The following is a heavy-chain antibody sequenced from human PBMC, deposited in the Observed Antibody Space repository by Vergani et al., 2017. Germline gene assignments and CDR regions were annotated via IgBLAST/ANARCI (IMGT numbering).Heavy chain of an antibody. CDR2: LYTTGTP. V-gene: IGHV4-61*02. J-gene: IGHJ4*02. D-gene: IGHD2-2*01. CDR1: GASISSGGYY. CDR3: ARGKGVYQLPFDY. Sequence: QVRLQESGPGLVKASQTLSLTCTVSGASISSGGYYWNWIRQTAGKGLEWMGRLYTTGTPDYNLFLKSRVSISIDTSRNQFSLKLSSVTAADTAVYYCARGKGVYQLPFDYWGQGTLVTVSS.